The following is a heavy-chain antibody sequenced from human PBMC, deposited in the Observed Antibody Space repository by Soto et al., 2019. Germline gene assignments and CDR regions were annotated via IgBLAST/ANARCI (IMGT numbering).Heavy chain of an antibody. V-gene: IGHV3-48*02. J-gene: IGHJ6*02. D-gene: IGHD1-1*01. CDR1: GLTFSSYS. Sequence: GGSLRLSCTASGLTFSSYSMNWARQAPGKGLEWISYISGNSNTIHYADSVKGRFTISRDNGKNSLYLQMSSLTDEDTAVYYCARHGPHGRVQVGYYYGMDVWGQGTTVTVSS. CDR3: ARHGPHGRVQVGYYYGMDV. CDR2: ISGNSNTI.